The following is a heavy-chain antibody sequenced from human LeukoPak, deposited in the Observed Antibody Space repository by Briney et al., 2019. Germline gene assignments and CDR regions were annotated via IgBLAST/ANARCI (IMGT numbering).Heavy chain of an antibody. D-gene: IGHD1-7*01. Sequence: GGSLRLSCAASGFTFGNYWMTWVRQAPGKGLEWVAIIKYDGSEKHYVDSMKGRFTISRDNAKNSLFLRMNSLRAEDTAVYYCAGGTFFFNFWGQGTLVAVSS. V-gene: IGHV3-7*04. CDR3: AGGTFFFNF. J-gene: IGHJ4*02. CDR2: IKYDGSEK. CDR1: GFTFGNYW.